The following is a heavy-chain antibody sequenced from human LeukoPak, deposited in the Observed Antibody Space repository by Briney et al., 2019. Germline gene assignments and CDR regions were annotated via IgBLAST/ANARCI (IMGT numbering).Heavy chain of an antibody. CDR2: INHSGST. Sequence: PSETLSLTCAVYGGSFSGYYWSWIRQPPGKGLEWIGEINHSGSTNYNPSLKSRVTISVDTSKNQFSLKLSSVTAADTAVYYCARDRGYSYGYGDRYYYMDVWGKGTTVTVSS. CDR3: ARDRGYSYGYGDRYYYMDV. J-gene: IGHJ6*03. CDR1: GGSFSGYY. D-gene: IGHD5-18*01. V-gene: IGHV4-34*01.